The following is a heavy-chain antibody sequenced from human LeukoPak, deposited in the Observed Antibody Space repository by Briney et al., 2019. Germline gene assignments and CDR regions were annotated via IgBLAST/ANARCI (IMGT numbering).Heavy chain of an antibody. Sequence: SETLSLTCTVSGDSISSSRHSWGRIRQPPGKGLEWIGSIYYSGITYYNPSLKSRVTISVDTSNNQFSLKLSSVTAADTAMYYCARLLIYCSSTSCHFDYWGQGTLVTVSS. CDR3: ARLLIYCSSTSCHFDY. J-gene: IGHJ4*02. V-gene: IGHV4-39*01. D-gene: IGHD2-2*01. CDR1: GDSISSSRHS. CDR2: IYYSGIT.